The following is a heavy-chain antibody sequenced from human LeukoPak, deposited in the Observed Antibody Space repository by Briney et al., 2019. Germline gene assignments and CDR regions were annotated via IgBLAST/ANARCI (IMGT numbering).Heavy chain of an antibody. J-gene: IGHJ4*02. CDR1: GDSLRSWH. V-gene: IGHV4-4*07. CDR2: IQPSGTT. CDR3: AKYSWSMDY. D-gene: IGHD2-8*01. Sequence: PSETLSLTCTVSGDSLRSWHSNCLRQPAGKGLEWIGRIQPSGTTNYNPSLKSRLTISIDRSKNQISLSLSSVTAADTAVLDCAKYSWSMDYWEQGTLAIVT.